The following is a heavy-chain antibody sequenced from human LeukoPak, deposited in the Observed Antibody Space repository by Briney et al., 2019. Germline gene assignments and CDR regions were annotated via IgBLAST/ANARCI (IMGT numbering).Heavy chain of an antibody. CDR2: IYYSGST. J-gene: IGHJ4*02. Sequence: KPSETLSLTCTVSGGSISSSSYYWGWIRQPPGKGLEWIGSIYYSGSTYYNPSLKSRVTISVDTSKNQFSLKLSSVTAADTAVHYCASEYSSSWYVAYWGQGTLVTVSS. CDR1: GGSISSSSYY. CDR3: ASEYSSSWYVAY. V-gene: IGHV4-39*01. D-gene: IGHD6-13*01.